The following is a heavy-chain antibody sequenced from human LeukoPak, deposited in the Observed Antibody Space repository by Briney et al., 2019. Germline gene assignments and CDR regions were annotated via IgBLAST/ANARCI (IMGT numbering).Heavy chain of an antibody. D-gene: IGHD1-7*01. CDR3: ARERNNWNYEGFDY. CDR1: GFTFSSYA. V-gene: IGHV3-30-3*01. CDR2: ISYDGSNK. Sequence: QPGRSLRLSCAASGFTFSSYAMHWVRQAPGKGLEWVAVISYDGSNKYYADSVKGRFTISRDNSKNTLYLQMNSLRAEDTAVYYCARERNNWNYEGFDYWGQGTLVTVSS. J-gene: IGHJ4*02.